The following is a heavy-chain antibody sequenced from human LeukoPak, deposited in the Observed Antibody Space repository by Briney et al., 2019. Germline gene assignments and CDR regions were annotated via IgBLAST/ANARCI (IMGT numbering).Heavy chain of an antibody. Sequence: GGSLRLSCAASGFTFSSYAMNWVRQAPGRGLEWVSTITDNGVGTYYAYSVKGRFTISRDNSKNTLFLQMDSLRAEDTALYYYARRLCSGGVCSSFDYWGQGTLVTVSS. CDR2: ITDNGVGT. V-gene: IGHV3-23*01. CDR1: GFTFSSYA. CDR3: ARRLCSGGVCSSFDY. D-gene: IGHD2-15*01. J-gene: IGHJ4*02.